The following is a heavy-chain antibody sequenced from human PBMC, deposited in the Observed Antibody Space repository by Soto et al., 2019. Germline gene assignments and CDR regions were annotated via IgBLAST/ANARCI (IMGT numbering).Heavy chain of an antibody. CDR1: GFTFSSYG. CDR2: ISYDGSNK. CDR3: AKNHPQIVVVDY. V-gene: IGHV3-30*18. Sequence: VGSLRLSCAASGFTFSSYGMHWVRQAPGKGLEWVAVISYDGSNKYYADSVKGRFTISRDNSKNTLYLQMNSLRAEDTAVYYCAKNHPQIVVVDYWGQGT. D-gene: IGHD2-2*01. J-gene: IGHJ4*02.